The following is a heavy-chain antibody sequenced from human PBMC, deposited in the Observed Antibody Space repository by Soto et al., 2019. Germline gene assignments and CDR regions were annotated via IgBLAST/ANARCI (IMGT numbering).Heavy chain of an antibody. CDR1: GFTFSSYA. D-gene: IGHD4-4*01. Sequence: EVQLLESGGGLVQPGGSLRLSCAASGFTFSSYAMSWVRQAPGQGLAWVSAMSGSGGRTYYADSVKGRFTISRDNTKNTRYLQRNSLRAGDTAVYYCAKRGGYSNYESSFDPWGQGTLVTVSS. J-gene: IGHJ5*02. V-gene: IGHV3-23*01. CDR2: MSGSGGRT. CDR3: AKRGGYSNYESSFDP.